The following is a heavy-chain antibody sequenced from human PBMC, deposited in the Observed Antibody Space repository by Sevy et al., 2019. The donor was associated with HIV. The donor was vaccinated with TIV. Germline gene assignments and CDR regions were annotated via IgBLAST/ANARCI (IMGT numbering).Heavy chain of an antibody. CDR3: ARKYDSSGYFDY. CDR1: GFTFSNYA. CDR2: SSGSGGSGTKT. D-gene: IGHD3-22*01. J-gene: IGHJ4*02. V-gene: IGHV3-23*01. Sequence: GGSLRLSCAASGFTFSNYAMNWVRQAPAKGLARVSGSSGSGGSGTKTNHADSVKGRFTISRDDSKNSLFLQLNSLRAEDTAIYYCARKYDSSGYFDYWGQGTLVTVSS.